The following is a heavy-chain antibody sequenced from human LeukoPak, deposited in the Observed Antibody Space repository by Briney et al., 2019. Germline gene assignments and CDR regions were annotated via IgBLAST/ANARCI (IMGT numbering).Heavy chain of an antibody. D-gene: IGHD3-10*01. CDR3: ARVLWFGESDWFDP. V-gene: IGHV1-18*01. CDR1: GYTFTSYG. J-gene: IGHJ5*02. CDR2: ISAYNGNT. Sequence: ASVKVSCKASGYTFTSYGISWVRQAPGQGLEWMGWISAYNGNTNYAQKLQGRVTMTTDTSTSTAYMELRSLRSDDTAAYYRARVLWFGESDWFDPWGQGTLVTVSS.